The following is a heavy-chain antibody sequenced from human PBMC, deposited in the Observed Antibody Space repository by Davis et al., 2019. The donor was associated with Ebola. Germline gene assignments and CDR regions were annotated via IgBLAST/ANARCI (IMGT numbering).Heavy chain of an antibody. CDR2: INHSGST. CDR1: AGSISSSSYY. V-gene: IGHV4-39*07. D-gene: IGHD5-12*01. J-gene: IGHJ4*02. Sequence: GSLRLSCTVSAGSISSSSYYWAWIRQPPGMGLEWIGEINHSGSTNYNPPLKSRVTISVDTSKNQFSLKLSSVTAADTAVYYCARRRAYSGYDDYWGQGTLVTVSS. CDR3: ARRRAYSGYDDY.